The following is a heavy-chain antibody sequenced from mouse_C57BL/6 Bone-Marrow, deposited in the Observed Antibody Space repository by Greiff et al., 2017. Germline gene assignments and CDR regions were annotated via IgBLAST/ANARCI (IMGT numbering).Heavy chain of an antibody. J-gene: IGHJ4*01. CDR2: INYDGSST. D-gene: IGHD1-1*01. V-gene: IGHV5-16*01. CDR3: AREGSSLYAMDY. CDR1: GFTFSDYY. Sequence: EVQRVESEGGLVQPGSSMKLSCTASGFTFSDYYMAWVRQVPEKGLEWVANINYDGSSTYYLDSLMSRFIISRDNAKNILYLQMSSLKSEDTATYYCAREGSSLYAMDYWGQGTSVTVSS.